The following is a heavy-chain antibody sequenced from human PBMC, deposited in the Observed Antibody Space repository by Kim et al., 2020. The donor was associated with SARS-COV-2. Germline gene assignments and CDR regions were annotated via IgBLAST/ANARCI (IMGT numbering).Heavy chain of an antibody. D-gene: IGHD3-9*01. J-gene: IGHJ6*02. CDR1: GFTFSSYW. V-gene: IGHV3-74*01. CDR3: ARLPPASYYDILTGYGAYCYGMDV. CDR2: INSDGSST. Sequence: GGSLRLSCAASGFTFSSYWMHWVRQAPGKGLVWVSRINSDGSSTSYADSVKGRFTISRDNAKNTLYLQMNSLRAEDTAVYYCARLPPASYYDILTGYGAYCYGMDVWGQETTVTVSS.